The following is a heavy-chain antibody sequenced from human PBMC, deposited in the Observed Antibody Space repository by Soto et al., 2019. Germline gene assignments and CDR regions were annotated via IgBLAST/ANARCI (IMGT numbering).Heavy chain of an antibody. CDR2: IYYSGST. Sequence: SETLSLTCTVSGGSNSSSSYYWGWIRQPPGKGLEWIGSIYYSGSTYYNPSLKSRVTISVDTSKNQFSLKLSSVTAADTAVYYCARLRMEGGSDIYGMDVWGQGTTVTVSS. CDR3: ARLRMEGGSDIYGMDV. J-gene: IGHJ6*02. D-gene: IGHD5-12*01. CDR1: GGSNSSSSYY. V-gene: IGHV4-39*01.